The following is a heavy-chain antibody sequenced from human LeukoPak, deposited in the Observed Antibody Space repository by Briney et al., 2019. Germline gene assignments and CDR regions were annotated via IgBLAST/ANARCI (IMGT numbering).Heavy chain of an antibody. Sequence: GGSLRLSCAASGFTFSSYPMSWVRQAPGKGLEWVSAISGSGGSTYYADSVKGRFTISRDNSKNTLYLQMNSLRAEDTAVYYCAKPSLSRLLPDAFDIWGQGTMVTVSS. D-gene: IGHD6-25*01. CDR2: ISGSGGST. V-gene: IGHV3-23*01. CDR3: AKPSLSRLLPDAFDI. J-gene: IGHJ3*02. CDR1: GFTFSSYP.